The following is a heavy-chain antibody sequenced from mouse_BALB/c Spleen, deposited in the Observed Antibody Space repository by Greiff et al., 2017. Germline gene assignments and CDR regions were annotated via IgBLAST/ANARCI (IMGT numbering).Heavy chain of an antibody. J-gene: IGHJ4*01. CDR2: IDPANGNT. CDR3: ARRYDGDAMDY. Sequence: EVQLQQSGAELVKPGASVKLSCTASGFNIKDTYMHWVKQRPEQGLEWIGRIDPANGNTKYDPKFQGKATITADTSSNTAYLQLSSLTSEDTAVYYCARRYDGDAMDYWGQGTSVTVSS. V-gene: IGHV14-3*02. CDR1: GFNIKDTY. D-gene: IGHD2-14*01.